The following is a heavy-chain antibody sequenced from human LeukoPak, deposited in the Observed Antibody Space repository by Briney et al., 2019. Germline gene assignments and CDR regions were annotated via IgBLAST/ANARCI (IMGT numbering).Heavy chain of an antibody. V-gene: IGHV1-2*02. CDR3: AMSPINYYDSSGFDY. CDR1: GYTFTGYY. Sequence: ASVKVSCKASGYTFTGYYMHWVRQAPGQGLEWMGWINPNSGGTNYAQKFQGRVTMTRDTSISTAYMELSRLRSDDTAVYCCAMSPINYYDSSGFDYWGQGTLVTVSS. D-gene: IGHD3-22*01. J-gene: IGHJ4*02. CDR2: INPNSGGT.